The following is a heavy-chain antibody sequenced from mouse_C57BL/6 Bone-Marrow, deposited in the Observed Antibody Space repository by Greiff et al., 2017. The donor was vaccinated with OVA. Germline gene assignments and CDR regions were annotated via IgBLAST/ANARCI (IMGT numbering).Heavy chain of an antibody. CDR3: STVVAPFDS. CDR1: GFTFSSYA. J-gene: IGHJ2*01. CDR2: ISDGGSYT. Sequence: EVQGVESGGGLVKPGGSLKLSCAASGFTFSSYAMSWVRQTPEKRLEWVATISDGGSYTYYPDNVKGRFTISRDNAKNNLYLQMSHLKSEDTAMYYCSTVVAPFDSWGPGTTLTVSS. V-gene: IGHV5-4*01. D-gene: IGHD1-1*01.